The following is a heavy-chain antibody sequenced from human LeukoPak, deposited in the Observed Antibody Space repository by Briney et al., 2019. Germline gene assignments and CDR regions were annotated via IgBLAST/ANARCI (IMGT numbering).Heavy chain of an antibody. CDR1: GFTFSNYG. D-gene: IGHD5-12*01. CDR3: TRDLTVATIRTPLQH. J-gene: IGHJ1*01. Sequence: QPGRSLRLSCAASGFTFSNYGMHWVRQAPGRGLEWVAVIWYDGSNKYYADSVKGRFTISRDNSKNTVYLQMNSLRAEDTAVYYCTRDLTVATIRTPLQHWGQGTLLTVSS. V-gene: IGHV3-33*01. CDR2: IWYDGSNK.